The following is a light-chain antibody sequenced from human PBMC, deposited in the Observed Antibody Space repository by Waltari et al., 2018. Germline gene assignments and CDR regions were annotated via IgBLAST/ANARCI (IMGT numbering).Light chain of an antibody. V-gene: IGLV1-47*01. CDR2: RNN. Sequence: QSVLTQPRSASGTPGQRVTISCSGRSSNIGSNYVYWFQQLPGTAPKLLIYRNNERPSGVPDRFSGSKSGTSASLAISGLRSEDEADYYCAAWDDSLSALYVFGTGTKVTVL. CDR1: SSNIGSNY. J-gene: IGLJ1*01. CDR3: AAWDDSLSALYV.